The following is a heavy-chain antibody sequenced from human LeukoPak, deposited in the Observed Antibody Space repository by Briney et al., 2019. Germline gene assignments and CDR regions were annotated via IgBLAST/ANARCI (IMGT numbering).Heavy chain of an antibody. V-gene: IGHV3-23*01. CDR1: GLTFNTYA. D-gene: IGHD2-2*01. Sequence: GGSLRLSCAAPGLTFNTYAMSWVRQAPGKGLEWVSAISGSGGSTFYADSVKGRFTISRDYSKNTLYLQMNSLRAEDTAVYYCANFHCSTTSCHLSGYFQYWGQGTLVTVSS. CDR3: ANFHCSTTSCHLSGYFQY. CDR2: ISGSGGST. J-gene: IGHJ1*01.